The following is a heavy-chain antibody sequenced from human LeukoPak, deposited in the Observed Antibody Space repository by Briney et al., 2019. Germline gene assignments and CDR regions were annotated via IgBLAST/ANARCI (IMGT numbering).Heavy chain of an antibody. J-gene: IGHJ4*02. D-gene: IGHD6-13*01. Sequence: PGRSLRLSCAASGFTFSSYAMHWVRQAPGKGLEWVAVISYDGSNKYYADSVKGRFTISRDNSKNTLYLQMNSLRAEDTAVYYCARVRDSSSWYVQTPPDYWGQGTLVTVSS. CDR2: ISYDGSNK. CDR3: ARVRDSSSWYVQTPPDY. V-gene: IGHV3-30-3*01. CDR1: GFTFSSYA.